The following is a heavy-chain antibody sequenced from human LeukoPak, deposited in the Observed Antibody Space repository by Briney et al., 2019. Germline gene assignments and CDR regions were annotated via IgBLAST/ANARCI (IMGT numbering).Heavy chain of an antibody. CDR3: AKSSSTVTHFDY. CDR1: GFAFSRYG. V-gene: IGHV3-30*18. CDR2: ISYDGSNK. D-gene: IGHD4-17*01. Sequence: GGSVRLSCAASGFAFSRYGMHWVRQAPGKGLEWVAVISYDGSNKYYADSVKGRFTISRDNSKNTLYLQMNSLRAEDTAVYYCAKSSSTVTHFDYWGQGTLVTVSS. J-gene: IGHJ4*02.